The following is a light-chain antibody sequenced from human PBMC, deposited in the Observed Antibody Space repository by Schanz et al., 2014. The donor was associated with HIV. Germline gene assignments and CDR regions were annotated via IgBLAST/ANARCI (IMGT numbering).Light chain of an antibody. Sequence: QSVLTQPPSVSAAPGQRVTISCSRSGSNIGTNFVSWYQHFPGTAPKLLIYDNNKRPSGIPDRFSGSRSDTSATLAITGLQTGDEADYYCGTWDSSLTVGVFGGGTKLTVL. CDR2: DNN. J-gene: IGLJ3*02. CDR1: GSNIGTNF. V-gene: IGLV1-51*01. CDR3: GTWDSSLTVGV.